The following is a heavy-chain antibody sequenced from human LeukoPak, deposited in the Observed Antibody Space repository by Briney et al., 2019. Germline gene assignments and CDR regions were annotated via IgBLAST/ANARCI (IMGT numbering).Heavy chain of an antibody. J-gene: IGHJ6*03. CDR3: AKDSYGDYVDYYYMDV. CDR1: GISFSTSW. D-gene: IGHD4-17*01. CDR2: IRYDGSNK. V-gene: IGHV3-30*02. Sequence: GGSLRLSCAASGISFSTSWMNWVRQAPGKGLEWVAFIRYDGSNKYYADSVKGRFTISRDNSKNTLYLQMNSLRAEDTAVYYCAKDSYGDYVDYYYMDVWGKGTTVTISS.